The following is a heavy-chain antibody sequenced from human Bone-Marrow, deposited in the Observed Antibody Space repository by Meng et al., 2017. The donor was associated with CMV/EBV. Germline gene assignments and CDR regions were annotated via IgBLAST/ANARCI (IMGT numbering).Heavy chain of an antibody. J-gene: IGHJ5*02. Sequence: LTCDVYGGSFSGYYWSGIRQPPGKGLEWIGEINNSGSTNYNPSLKSRVTISVDTSKNQFSLKLSSVAAADTAVYYCARGARGGWFDPWGQGTLVTVSS. CDR3: ARGARGGWFDP. CDR1: GGSFSGYY. D-gene: IGHD3-10*01. CDR2: INNSGST. V-gene: IGHV4-34*01.